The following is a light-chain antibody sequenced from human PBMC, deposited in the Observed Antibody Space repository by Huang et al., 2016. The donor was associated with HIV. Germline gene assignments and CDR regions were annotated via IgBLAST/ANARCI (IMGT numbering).Light chain of an antibody. CDR2: HSS. CDR3: QQYGNSPFT. Sequence: EIVLTQSPGTLSLSPGERATLSCRASPSVSGNYLAWYQQRPGQAPRLLIYHSSTRAPGIPGRVSGSGSGTDFTLTISRLEPEDFAVFYCQQYGNSPFTFGPGTKVDI. CDR1: PSVSGNY. J-gene: IGKJ3*01. V-gene: IGKV3-20*01.